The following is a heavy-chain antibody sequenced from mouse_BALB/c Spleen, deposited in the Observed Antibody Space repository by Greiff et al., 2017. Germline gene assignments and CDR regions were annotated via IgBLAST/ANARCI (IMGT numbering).Heavy chain of an antibody. CDR1: GYSITSDYA. D-gene: IGHD1-1*01. CDR2: ISYSGST. V-gene: IGHV3-2*02. J-gene: IGHJ4*01. CDR3: ARSDYYGSSYAMDY. Sequence: EVKLQESGPGLVKPSQSLSLTCTVTGYSITSDYAWNWIRQFPGNKLEWMGYISYSGSTSYNPSLKSRISITRDTSKNQFFLQLNSVTTEDTATYYCARSDYYGSSYAMDYWGQGTSVTVSS.